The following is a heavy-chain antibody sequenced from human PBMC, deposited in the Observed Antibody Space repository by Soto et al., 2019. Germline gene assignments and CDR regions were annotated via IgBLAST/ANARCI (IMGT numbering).Heavy chain of an antibody. CDR3: AKARHSTSWYGLEADF. J-gene: IGHJ4*02. CDR1: GFIFSDYA. D-gene: IGHD6-13*01. CDR2: ISYGGDNK. Sequence: QVQLVESGGGVVQPGRSLRLSCAASGFIFSDYAMHWVRQAPGKGLEWVAVISYGGDNKYYADSVRGRFAISRDNLKNALDLQMNSLSPEDKAVYHCAKARHSTSWYGLEADFWGQGTLVTVSS. V-gene: IGHV3-30*09.